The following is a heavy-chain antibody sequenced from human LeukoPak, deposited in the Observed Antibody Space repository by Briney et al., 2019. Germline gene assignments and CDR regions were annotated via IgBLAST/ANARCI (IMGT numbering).Heavy chain of an antibody. Sequence: KPSETLSLTCTVSGVSVSSGSYYWSWIRQPPGKGLEWIGYIYYSGSTNYNPSLKSRVTISVDTSKNQFSLKLSSVTAADTAVYYCARWYYYDSSGYRNLLDYWGQGTLVTVSS. J-gene: IGHJ4*02. CDR2: IYYSGST. CDR3: ARWYYYDSSGYRNLLDY. D-gene: IGHD3-22*01. V-gene: IGHV4-61*01. CDR1: GVSVSSGSYY.